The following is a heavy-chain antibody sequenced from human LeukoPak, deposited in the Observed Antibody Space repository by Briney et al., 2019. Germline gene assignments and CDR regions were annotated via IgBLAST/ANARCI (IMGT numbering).Heavy chain of an antibody. CDR1: GFTVSSCA. CDR2: ISGSGGST. J-gene: IGHJ4*02. CDR3: AKDPYYYGSGSRFDY. V-gene: IGHV3-23*01. D-gene: IGHD3-10*01. Sequence: GGSLRLSCAASGFTVSSCAMSWVRQAPGKGLEWGSAISGSGGSTYYADSLKGRVTISRDNSKNTLYLQMNSLRAEATDVYYCAKDPYYYGSGSRFDYWGQGTLVTVSS.